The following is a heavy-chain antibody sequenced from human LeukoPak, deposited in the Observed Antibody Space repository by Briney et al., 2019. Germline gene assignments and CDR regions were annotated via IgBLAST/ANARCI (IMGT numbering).Heavy chain of an antibody. D-gene: IGHD4-11*01. Sequence: PGGSLRLSCAVAAFSLSNYAMRWVRQAPGKGLEWVSSMSGRGGSTFYADSVKGRFTISRDNSQNTLYMQLSSLRAEDTAIYYCAKSRPPGISTSRTFDYWGQGTLVTVSS. CDR2: MSGRGGST. J-gene: IGHJ4*02. V-gene: IGHV3-23*01. CDR1: AFSLSNYA. CDR3: AKSRPPGISTSRTFDY.